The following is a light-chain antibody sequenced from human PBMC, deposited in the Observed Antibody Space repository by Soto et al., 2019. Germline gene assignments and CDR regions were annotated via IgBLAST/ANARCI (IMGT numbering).Light chain of an antibody. Sequence: IQMTQSPSTLSASVGDRVTITCRASQNINTWLAWYQQKPGKAPRLLIYRASSLENGVPSRFGGRGSGTPFIFTISSLQPDDSATSYCQQYSSDSTFGQGTKVEIK. CDR3: QQYSSDST. J-gene: IGKJ1*01. V-gene: IGKV1-5*03. CDR1: QNINTW. CDR2: RAS.